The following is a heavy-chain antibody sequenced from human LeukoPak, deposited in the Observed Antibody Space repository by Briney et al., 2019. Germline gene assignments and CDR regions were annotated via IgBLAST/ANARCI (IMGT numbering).Heavy chain of an antibody. Sequence: GGSLRLSCAASGFTFSDYYMSWIRQPPGKGLEWVSYICSSGTTIYYADSVRGRFTVSRDNAKNSLYLQMDSLSAEDTAVYYCASLRGVNRWGQGTLVTVSS. J-gene: IGHJ4*02. CDR1: GFTFSDYY. CDR2: ICSSGTTI. D-gene: IGHD3-10*01. CDR3: ASLRGVNR. V-gene: IGHV3-11*01.